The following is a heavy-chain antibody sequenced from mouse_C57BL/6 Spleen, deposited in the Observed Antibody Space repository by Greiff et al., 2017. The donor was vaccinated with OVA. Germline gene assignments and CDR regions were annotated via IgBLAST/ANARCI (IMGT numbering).Heavy chain of an antibody. D-gene: IGHD2-5*01. J-gene: IGHJ4*01. CDR2: IDPSDSET. V-gene: IGHV1-52*01. CDR3: ARQGSYYSNYYAMDY. CDR1: GYTFTSYW. Sequence: QVQLQQPGAELVRPGSSVKLSCQASGYTFTSYWMHWVKPRPIQRLEWIGNIDPSDSETHYNQKFKDKATLTVDKSSSTAYMQLSSLTSEDSAVYYCARQGSYYSNYYAMDYWGQGTSVTVSS.